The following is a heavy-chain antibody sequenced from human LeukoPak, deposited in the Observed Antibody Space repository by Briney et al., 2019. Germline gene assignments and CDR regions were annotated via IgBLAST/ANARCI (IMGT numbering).Heavy chain of an antibody. CDR3: ARDSFRAAGYYYYMDV. V-gene: IGHV4-59*01. D-gene: IGHD6-13*01. J-gene: IGHJ6*03. Sequence: SETLSLTCTVSGGSISSYYWSWIRQPPGKGLEWIGYIYYSGSTNLNPSLKSRVTMSVDTSNNQFSLNLNSVTAADTVVYYCARDSFRAAGYYYYMDVWGKGTTVTVSS. CDR1: GGSISSYY. CDR2: IYYSGST.